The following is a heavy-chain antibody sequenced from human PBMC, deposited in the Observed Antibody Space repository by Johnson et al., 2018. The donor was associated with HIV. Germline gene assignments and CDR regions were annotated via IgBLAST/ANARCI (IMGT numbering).Heavy chain of an antibody. Sequence: QVQLVESGGGVVQPGRSLRLSFAASGFTFSSYAMHWVRQAPGKGLEWVSVIYSGRSTYYADSVKGRFTISRDNSKNTLYLQMNSLRAEDTAVYYCANSAAGIGAFDIWGQGTMVTVSS. CDR3: ANSAAGIGAFDI. V-gene: IGHV3-NL1*01. CDR2: IYSGRST. CDR1: GFTFSSYA. J-gene: IGHJ3*02. D-gene: IGHD6-13*01.